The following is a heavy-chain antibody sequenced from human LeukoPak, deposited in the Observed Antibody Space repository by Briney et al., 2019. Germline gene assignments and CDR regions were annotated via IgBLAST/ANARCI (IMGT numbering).Heavy chain of an antibody. CDR1: RYSFTGYY. CDR3: ARGSVGIYWYFDL. V-gene: IGHV1-2*02. D-gene: IGHD2-2*01. J-gene: IGHJ2*01. Sequence: GASVKVSCKSSRYSFTGYYMHWVRQAPGQGLEWMGWLNPNSGGTNFAQKFQGRVTVTRDTSIGTAYMELSSLRSDDTALYYCARGSVGIYWYFDLWGRGTLVTVSP. CDR2: LNPNSGGT.